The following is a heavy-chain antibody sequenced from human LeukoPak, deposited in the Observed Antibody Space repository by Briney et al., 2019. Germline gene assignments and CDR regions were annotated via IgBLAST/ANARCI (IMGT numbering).Heavy chain of an antibody. J-gene: IGHJ3*02. D-gene: IGHD1-26*01. CDR3: ARHRPNSGSPLEAFDI. V-gene: IGHV3-21*01. CDR2: ISSSSSYI. Sequence: GGSLRLSCAASGFTFSSYSLTWVRQAPGKGLEWFSSISSSSSYIYYADSVKGRFTISRDNAKNSLYLQMNSLRAEDTAVYYCARHRPNSGSPLEAFDIWGQGTMVTVSS. CDR1: GFTFSSYS.